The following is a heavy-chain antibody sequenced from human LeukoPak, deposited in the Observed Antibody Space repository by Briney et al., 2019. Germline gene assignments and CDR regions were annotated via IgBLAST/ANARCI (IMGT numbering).Heavy chain of an antibody. Sequence: SVKVSCKASGGTFSSYAISWARQAPGQGLEWMGRIIPILGIANYAQKFQGRVTITADKSTSTAYMELSSLRSEDTAVYYCARVRSNWNDAHDAFDIWGQGTMVTVSS. CDR3: ARVRSNWNDAHDAFDI. CDR1: GGTFSSYA. CDR2: IIPILGIA. J-gene: IGHJ3*02. D-gene: IGHD1-20*01. V-gene: IGHV1-69*04.